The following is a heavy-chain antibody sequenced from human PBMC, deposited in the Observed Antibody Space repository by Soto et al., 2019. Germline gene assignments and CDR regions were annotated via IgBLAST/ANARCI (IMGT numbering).Heavy chain of an antibody. J-gene: IGHJ3*02. CDR3: AKVILWFGELGSGAFDI. CDR2: ISWNSGSI. D-gene: IGHD3-10*01. V-gene: IGHV3-9*01. Sequence: EVQLVESGGGLVQPGRSLRLSCAASGFTFDDYAMHWVRQAPGKGLEWVSGISWNSGSIGYADSVKGRFTISRDNAKNSLYLQMNSLRAEDTALYYCAKVILWFGELGSGAFDIWGQGTMVTVSS. CDR1: GFTFDDYA.